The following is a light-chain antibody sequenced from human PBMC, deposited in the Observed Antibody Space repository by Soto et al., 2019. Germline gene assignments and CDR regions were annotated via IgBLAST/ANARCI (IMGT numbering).Light chain of an antibody. CDR1: QSINSW. V-gene: IGKV1-5*03. J-gene: IGKJ3*01. CDR2: KAS. Sequence: DIQMTQSPSTLSASVGDRVTITCRASQSINSWLAWYQQKPGKAPKLLIYKASSLESGVPSRFSGSESGTEFTLTISSLQPDDFATYYCQQHNTYPFTFGPGTKVDI. CDR3: QQHNTYPFT.